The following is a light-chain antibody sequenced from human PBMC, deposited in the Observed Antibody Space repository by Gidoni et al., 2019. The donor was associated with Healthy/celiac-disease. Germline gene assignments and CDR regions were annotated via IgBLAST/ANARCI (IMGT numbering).Light chain of an antibody. CDR2: DAS. J-gene: IGKJ1*01. CDR3: QQYDSVPRT. CDR1: QDISNY. V-gene: IGKV1-33*01. Sequence: DMQIPPSPSSLSASVGDRVTITCPASQDISNYLNWYQQKPGKAPKLLIYDASNLETGVPSRFSGSGSGTDFTFTISSLQPEDIATYYCQQYDSVPRTFGEGTKVEIK.